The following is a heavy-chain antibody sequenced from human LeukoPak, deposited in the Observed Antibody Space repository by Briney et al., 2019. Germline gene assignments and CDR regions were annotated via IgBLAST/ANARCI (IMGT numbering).Heavy chain of an antibody. J-gene: IGHJ4*02. CDR1: GGSLSSYY. CDR3: AGGGGAGLAD. CDR2: IYSSGST. V-gene: IGHV4-59*01. Sequence: SEALSLTCTISGGSLSSYYWTWARQPPRKGLEWIGYIYSSGSTNYNPSLKSRVTISIDTSKNQFSLNLSSVTAADTAVYYCAGGGGAGLADWGQGTLVTVSS. D-gene: IGHD4-23*01.